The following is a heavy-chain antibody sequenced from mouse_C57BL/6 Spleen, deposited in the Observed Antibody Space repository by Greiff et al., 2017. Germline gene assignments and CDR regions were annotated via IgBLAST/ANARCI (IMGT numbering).Heavy chain of an antibody. Sequence: QVQLQQPGAELVKPGASVKMSCKASGYTFTSYWITWVKQRPGQGLEWIGDIYPGSGSTNYNEKFKGKATLTVDTSSSTAYMQLSSLTSEDSAVYYCARYWDEGDYYAMDYWGQGTSVTVSS. CDR1: GYTFTSYW. CDR3: ARYWDEGDYYAMDY. D-gene: IGHD4-1*01. CDR2: IYPGSGST. J-gene: IGHJ4*01. V-gene: IGHV1-55*01.